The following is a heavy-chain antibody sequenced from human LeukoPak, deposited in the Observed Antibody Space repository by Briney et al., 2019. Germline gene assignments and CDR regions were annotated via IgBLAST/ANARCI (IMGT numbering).Heavy chain of an antibody. CDR1: GFTFSNYR. V-gene: IGHV3-74*01. D-gene: IGHD6-13*01. CDR2: INSDGSSR. CDR3: ASASSHRIAAGGDY. J-gene: IGHJ4*02. Sequence: GGSLRLSCTASGFTFSNYRVHWVRQGPGEGLVWVARINSDGSSRNYADSVKGRFTISRDNAKNTLYLQMNSLRAEDTAVYYCASASSHRIAAGGDYWGQGNLVTVSS.